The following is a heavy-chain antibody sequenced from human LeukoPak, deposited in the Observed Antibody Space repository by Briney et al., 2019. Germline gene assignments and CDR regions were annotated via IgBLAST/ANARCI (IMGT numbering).Heavy chain of an antibody. D-gene: IGHD4-23*01. CDR2: ISNDGNNK. J-gene: IGHJ4*02. V-gene: IGHV3-30-3*01. CDR3: ASRHDYGGLYDY. Sequence: PGGSLRLSCAASGFTFSSYAMHWVRQAPGKGLEWVAVISNDGNNKYYADSVKGRFTISRDNSKNTLYLQMNSLRAEDTAVYYCASRHDYGGLYDYWGQGTLVTVSS. CDR1: GFTFSSYA.